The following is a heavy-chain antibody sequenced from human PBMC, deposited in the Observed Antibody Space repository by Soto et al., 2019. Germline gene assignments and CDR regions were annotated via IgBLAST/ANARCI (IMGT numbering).Heavy chain of an antibody. CDR1: GFTFSSYA. V-gene: IGHV3-23*01. Sequence: GGSLRLSCAASGFTFSSYAMSWVRQAPGKGLEWVSAISGSGGSTYYADSVKGRFTISRDNSKNTLYLQMNSLRAEDTAVYYCAKRVQYYDFWSGYYHPFDYWGQGTLVTVSS. CDR3: AKRVQYYDFWSGYYHPFDY. CDR2: ISGSGGST. J-gene: IGHJ4*02. D-gene: IGHD3-3*01.